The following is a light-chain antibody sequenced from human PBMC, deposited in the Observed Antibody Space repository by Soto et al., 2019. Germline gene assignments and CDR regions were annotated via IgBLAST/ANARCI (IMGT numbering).Light chain of an antibody. CDR2: DNN. Sequence: QSVLTQPPSVSGAPGQRVTISCTGSSSNIGAGSDVHWYQQLPGEAPKLLIYDNNKRPSGIPDRFSGSRSGTSATLDITGLQTGDEADYYCGTWDSSLSAVVFGGGTKLTVL. CDR1: SSNIGAGSD. V-gene: IGLV1-51*01. J-gene: IGLJ3*02. CDR3: GTWDSSLSAVV.